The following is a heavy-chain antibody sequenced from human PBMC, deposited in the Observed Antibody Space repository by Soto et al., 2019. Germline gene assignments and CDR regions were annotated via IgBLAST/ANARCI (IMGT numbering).Heavy chain of an antibody. CDR3: ASSGSKPRFDY. D-gene: IGHD1-26*01. CDR2: ISTGGTT. J-gene: IGHJ4*02. CDR1: GFTVSSNY. V-gene: IGHV3-66*01. Sequence: LRLSCAASGFTVSSNYMNWVRQAPGKGLEWVSLISTGGTTYYADSVKGRFIISRDTSTNTLNLQMNSLRADDTAVYYCASSGSKPRFDYWGQGTLVTVSS.